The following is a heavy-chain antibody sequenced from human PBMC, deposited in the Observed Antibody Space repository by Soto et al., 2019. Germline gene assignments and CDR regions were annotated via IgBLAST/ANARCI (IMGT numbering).Heavy chain of an antibody. V-gene: IGHV3-23*01. D-gene: IGHD3-22*01. CDR2: ISGSGGST. J-gene: IGHJ4*02. Sequence: GGSLRLSCAASGFTFSSYAMSWVRQAPGKGLEWVSAISGSGGSTYYADSVKGRFTISRDNSKNTLYLQMNSLRAEDTAVYYCARDGAYYDSSGYYYRVLDYWGQGTLVTVSS. CDR1: GFTFSSYA. CDR3: ARDGAYYDSSGYYYRVLDY.